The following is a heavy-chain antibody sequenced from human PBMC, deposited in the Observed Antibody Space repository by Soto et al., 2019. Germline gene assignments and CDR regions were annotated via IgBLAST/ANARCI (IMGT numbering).Heavy chain of an antibody. D-gene: IGHD2-21*01. V-gene: IGHV1-69*01. J-gene: IGHJ4*02. CDR3: AGGGGETGFDY. Sequence: QVQLVQSGAEVKKPGSSVKVSCKASGGTFSSYAISWVRQAPGQGLEWMGGIIPIFGTANYAQKFQGRVKVTADESQSTAYREASSLGSEDTAGYYWAGGGGETGFDYWGQGTLVTVSS. CDR2: IIPIFGTA. CDR1: GGTFSSYA.